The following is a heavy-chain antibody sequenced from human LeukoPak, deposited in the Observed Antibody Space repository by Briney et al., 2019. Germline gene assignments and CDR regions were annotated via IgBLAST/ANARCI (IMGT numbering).Heavy chain of an antibody. CDR3: ARGDYDFWSRYYGAENFDY. D-gene: IGHD3-3*01. CDR1: GYTFTSYY. Sequence: ASVKVSCKASGYTFTSYYMHWVRQAPGQGLEWMGIINPSGGSTSYAQKFQGRVTMTRDTSTSTVYMELSSLRSEDTAVYYCARGDYDFWSRYYGAENFDYWGQGTLVTVSS. V-gene: IGHV1-46*01. J-gene: IGHJ4*02. CDR2: INPSGGST.